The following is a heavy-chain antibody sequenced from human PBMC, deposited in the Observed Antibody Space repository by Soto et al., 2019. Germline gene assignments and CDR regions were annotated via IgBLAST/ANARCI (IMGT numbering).Heavy chain of an antibody. D-gene: IGHD3-22*01. CDR3: AREAYYYDSSGYLYYFDY. V-gene: IGHV3-30-3*01. CDR2: ISYDGSNK. CDR1: GFTFSSYA. J-gene: IGHJ4*02. Sequence: GGSLRLSCAASGFTFSSYAMHWVRQAPGKGLEWVAVISYDGSNKYYADSVKGRFTISRDNSKNTLYLQMNSLRAEDTAVYYCAREAYYYDSSGYLYYFDYWGQGTLVTVSS.